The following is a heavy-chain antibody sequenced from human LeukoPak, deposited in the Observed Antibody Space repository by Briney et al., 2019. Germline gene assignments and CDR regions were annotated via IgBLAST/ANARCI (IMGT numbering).Heavy chain of an antibody. Sequence: SETLSLTCTVSGGSISSYYWSWIRQPAGEGLEWIGRIYTSGSTNYNPSLKSRVTMSVDTSKNQFSLKLSPVTAADTAVYYCARSGSFSDWFDPWGQGTLVTVSS. J-gene: IGHJ5*02. CDR2: IYTSGST. V-gene: IGHV4-4*07. CDR3: ARSGSFSDWFDP. D-gene: IGHD1-26*01. CDR1: GGSISSYY.